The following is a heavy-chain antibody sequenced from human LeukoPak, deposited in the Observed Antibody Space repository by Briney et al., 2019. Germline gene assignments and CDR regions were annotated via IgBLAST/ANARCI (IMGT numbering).Heavy chain of an antibody. D-gene: IGHD3-22*01. Sequence: GGSLRLSCAASGFTFSSYAMSWVRQAPGKGLEWVSSISSSSSYIYYADSVKGRFTISRDNAKNSLYLQMNSLRAEDTAVYYCHYYDSSGYWEDAFDIWGQGTMVTVSS. CDR1: GFTFSSYA. CDR2: ISSSSSYI. J-gene: IGHJ3*02. V-gene: IGHV3-21*01. CDR3: HYYDSSGYWEDAFDI.